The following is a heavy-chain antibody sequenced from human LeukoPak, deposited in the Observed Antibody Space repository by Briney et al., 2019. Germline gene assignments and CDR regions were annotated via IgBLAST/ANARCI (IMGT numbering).Heavy chain of an antibody. V-gene: IGHV3-11*04. CDR2: INSAGDNI. CDR1: GFTFSDYF. Sequence: PGGSLRLSCVASGFTFSDYFMSWIRQAPGKGLEWLSFINSAGDNIYYADSVKGRFTISRDNAKKTLYLEMNSLRMEDTAIYCCATSRVFDYWGQGTLVTVSS. CDR3: ATSRVFDY. J-gene: IGHJ4*02.